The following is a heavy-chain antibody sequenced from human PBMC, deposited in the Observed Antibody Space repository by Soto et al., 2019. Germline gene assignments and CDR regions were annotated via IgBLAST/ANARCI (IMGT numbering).Heavy chain of an antibody. CDR3: ARHLDSSGYPNWFDP. Sequence: QLQLQESGPGLVKPSETLSLTCTVSGGSISSSSYYWGWIRQPPGKGLEWIGSIYYSGSTYYNPSLKSRVTISGDTSKNQFSLKLSSVTAADTAVYYCARHLDSSGYPNWFDPWGQGTLVTVSS. CDR1: GGSISSSSYY. V-gene: IGHV4-39*01. J-gene: IGHJ5*02. CDR2: IYYSGST. D-gene: IGHD3-22*01.